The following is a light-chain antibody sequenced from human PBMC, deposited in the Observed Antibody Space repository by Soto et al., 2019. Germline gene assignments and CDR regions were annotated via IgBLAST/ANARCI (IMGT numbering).Light chain of an antibody. CDR2: GAS. J-gene: IGKJ2*01. Sequence: EIVLTQSPGTLSFSPRGRATLSCRTSQSVDRRYVAWYQQKPGQAPRLLIYGASPRASGIPDRFSGDGSGTDFALTISRLEPEDFVVYFCLLYATSPMYTFGQGTKLEI. V-gene: IGKV3-20*01. CDR3: LLYATSPMYT. CDR1: QSVDRRY.